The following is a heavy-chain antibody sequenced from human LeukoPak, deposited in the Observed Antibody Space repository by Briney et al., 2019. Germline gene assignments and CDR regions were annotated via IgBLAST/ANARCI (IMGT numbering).Heavy chain of an antibody. CDR2: ISGSGGST. CDR3: AKRGVVIHVILVGFHKEAYYFDS. CDR1: GITLSNYG. D-gene: IGHD3-10*01. V-gene: IGHV3-23*01. J-gene: IGHJ4*02. Sequence: PGGSLRLSCAVSGITLSNYGLSWVRQAPGKGLQWVAGISGSGGSTNYADSVKGRFTISRDNPKNTLHLQMNSLRAEDTAVYFCAKRGVVIHVILVGFHKEAYYFDSWGQGALVTVSS.